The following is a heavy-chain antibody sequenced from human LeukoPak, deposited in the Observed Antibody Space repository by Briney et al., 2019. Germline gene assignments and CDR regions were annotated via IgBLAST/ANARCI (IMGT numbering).Heavy chain of an antibody. V-gene: IGHV5-51*01. CDR2: IY. J-gene: IGHJ3*02. CDR1: GYSFTSYW. CDR3: ARREFMNCGGDCYPGAFDI. D-gene: IGHD2-21*02. Sequence: GESLKISCKGSGYSFTSYWIGWVRRMPGKGLEWMGIIYSPSFQGQVTISADKSISTAYLQWSSLKASDTAMYYCARREFMNCGGDCYPGAFDIWGQGTMVTVSS.